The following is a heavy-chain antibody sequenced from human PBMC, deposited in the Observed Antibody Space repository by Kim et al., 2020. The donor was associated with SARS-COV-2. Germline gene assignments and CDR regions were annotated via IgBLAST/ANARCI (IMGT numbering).Heavy chain of an antibody. CDR1: GGSISSGDYQ. J-gene: IGHJ4*02. D-gene: IGHD2-2*01. CDR2: IFYSGST. V-gene: IGHV4-30-4*01. Sequence: TLSLTCTVSGGSISSGDYQWSWIRQSPGKGLEWIGFIFYSGSTDYNPSLRRRVTISIDTSKNQFSLKLSSVTAADTAVYFCARVGIVPAAIAVDYWGQ. CDR3: ARVGIVPAAIAVDY.